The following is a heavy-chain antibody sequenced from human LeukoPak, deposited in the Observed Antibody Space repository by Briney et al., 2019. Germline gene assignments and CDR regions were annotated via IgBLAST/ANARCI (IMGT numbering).Heavy chain of an antibody. CDR2: IIPIFGTA. D-gene: IGHD6-13*01. J-gene: IGHJ3*02. Sequence: SVKVSCKASGGTFSSYAISWVRQAPGQGLEWMGGIIPIFGTANYAQKFQGRVTITTDESTSTAYMELSSLRSEDTAVYYCARVWAAAGPRIDAFDIWGQGTMVTVSS. CDR1: GGTFSSYA. V-gene: IGHV1-69*05. CDR3: ARVWAAAGPRIDAFDI.